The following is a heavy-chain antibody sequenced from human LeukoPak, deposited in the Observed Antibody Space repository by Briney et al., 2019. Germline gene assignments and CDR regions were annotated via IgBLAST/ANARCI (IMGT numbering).Heavy chain of an antibody. CDR2: ISSSGSTI. CDR1: GFTFSDYY. Sequence: GSLRLSCAASGFTFSDYYMSWIRQAPGKGLEWVSYISSSGSTIYYADSVKGRFTISRDNAKNSLYLQMNSLRAEDTAVYYCARGNMIVVAFDAFDIWGQGTMVTVSS. J-gene: IGHJ3*02. V-gene: IGHV3-11*01. D-gene: IGHD3-22*01. CDR3: ARGNMIVVAFDAFDI.